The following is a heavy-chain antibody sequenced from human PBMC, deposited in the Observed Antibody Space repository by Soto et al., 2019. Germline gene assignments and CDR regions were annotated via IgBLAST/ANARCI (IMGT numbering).Heavy chain of an antibody. D-gene: IGHD3-10*01. Sequence: EVQLVESGGGLVQPGGSLRLSCAASGFTFSFYWMSWVRQAPGKGLEWLGTIQLDASEKKYVDSVKGRVTMSRDNAKNSLYLQMDCLRDEDTAVDYCVCDSGYGSGASGIHYLDFWGRGTLVTVSS. V-gene: IGHV3-7*01. CDR2: IQLDASEK. CDR1: GFTFSFYW. J-gene: IGHJ4*02. CDR3: VCDSGYGSGASGIHYLDF.